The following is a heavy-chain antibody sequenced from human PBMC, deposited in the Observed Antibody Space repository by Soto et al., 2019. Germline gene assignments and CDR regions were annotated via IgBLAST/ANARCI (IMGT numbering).Heavy chain of an antibody. V-gene: IGHV3-33*01. D-gene: IGHD6-19*01. J-gene: IGHJ6*02. CDR2: IWYDGSNK. CDR1: GFTFSSYG. Sequence: GGSLRLSCAASGFTFSSYGMHWVRQAPGKGLEWVAVIWYDGSNKYYADSVKGRFTISRDNSKNTLYLQMNSLRAEDTAVYYCARGGGSGWYGYSYYYYGMDVWGQGTTVTVSS. CDR3: ARGGGSGWYGYSYYYYGMDV.